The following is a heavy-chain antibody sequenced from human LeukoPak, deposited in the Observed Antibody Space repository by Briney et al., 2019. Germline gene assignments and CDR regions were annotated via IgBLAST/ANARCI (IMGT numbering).Heavy chain of an antibody. CDR2: INHSGST. CDR1: GGSFSGYY. Sequence: PSETLSLTCAVYGGSFSGYYWSWIRQPPGKGLEWIGEINHSGSTNYNPSLKSRVTISVDTSKNQFSLKLSSVTAADTAVYYCARGRNLRSSSWYFWLDPWGQGTLVTVSS. CDR3: ARGRNLRSSSWYFWLDP. D-gene: IGHD6-13*01. V-gene: IGHV4-34*01. J-gene: IGHJ5*02.